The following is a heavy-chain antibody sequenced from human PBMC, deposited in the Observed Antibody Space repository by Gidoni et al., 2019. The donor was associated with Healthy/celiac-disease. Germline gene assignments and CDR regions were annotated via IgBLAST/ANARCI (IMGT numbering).Heavy chain of an antibody. CDR3: ARGFDYGGNWFDP. J-gene: IGHJ5*02. CDR2: IQQSGST. V-gene: IGHV4-30-2*01. D-gene: IGHD4-17*01. Sequence: QLQLQESGSGLVKPSQTLSLTCAVSGASLSSGGYSWSWIRQPPGKGLEWIGYIQQSGSTYYNTSLKSRVTISVDRSKNQFSLKLSSVTAADTAVYYCARGFDYGGNWFDPWGQGTLVTVSS. CDR1: GASLSSGGYS.